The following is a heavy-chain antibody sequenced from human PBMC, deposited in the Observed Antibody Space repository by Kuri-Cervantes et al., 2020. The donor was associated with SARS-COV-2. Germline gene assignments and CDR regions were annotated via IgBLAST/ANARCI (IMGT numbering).Heavy chain of an antibody. CDR2: ISSDGSNK. CDR3: ARARVGVFDF. D-gene: IGHD2-21*01. CDR1: GFTFNTCA. V-gene: IGHV3-30*04. Sequence: GGSLRLSCAASGFTFNTCAMHWVRQAPGKGLGWVAMISSDGSNKNYADSVKGRFTISRDNSKNTLYLQINSLRTEDTAVFYCARARVGVFDFWGQGALVTVSS. J-gene: IGHJ4*02.